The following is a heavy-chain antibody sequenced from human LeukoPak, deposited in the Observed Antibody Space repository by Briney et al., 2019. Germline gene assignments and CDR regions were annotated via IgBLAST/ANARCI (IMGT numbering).Heavy chain of an antibody. CDR3: ARMGIADDY. CDR1: GGSISSGSYY. V-gene: IGHV4-61*02. D-gene: IGHD6-13*01. CDR2: IYTSGST. Sequence: TLSLTCTVSGGSISSGSYYWSWIRQPAGKGLEWIGRIYTSGSTNYNPSLKSRVTISVDTSKNQFSLKLSSVTAADTAVYYCARMGIADDYWGQGTLVTVSS. J-gene: IGHJ4*02.